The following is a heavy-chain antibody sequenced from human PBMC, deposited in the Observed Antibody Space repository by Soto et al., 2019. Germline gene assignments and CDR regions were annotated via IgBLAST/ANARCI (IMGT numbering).Heavy chain of an antibody. V-gene: IGHV1-69*05. D-gene: IGHD1-26*01. CDR2: IIPLFGTA. CDR3: ASHSGSSPEGRYHYGMDV. Sequence: QVQLVQSGAEVKKPGSSVKVSCKASGGTFSSYAISWVRQAPGQGLEWMGGIIPLFGTADYAQKFQGRVAIIPDESTSTAYMELSSLRSEDTAVYYCASHSGSSPEGRYHYGMDVWGQGTTVTVSS. CDR1: GGTFSSYA. J-gene: IGHJ6*02.